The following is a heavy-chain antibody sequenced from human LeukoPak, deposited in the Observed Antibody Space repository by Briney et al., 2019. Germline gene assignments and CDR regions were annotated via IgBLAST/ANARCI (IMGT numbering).Heavy chain of an antibody. CDR2: INLSGGST. D-gene: IGHD4-23*01. V-gene: IGHV1-46*01. Sequence: ASVKVSCKASGYTYTTYYMHWVRQAPRQGLEWMGIINLSGGSTTYAQKFQGRVTITRDTSTSTVYMELSSLRSDDTAVYYCATLMTMEVTPFDYWGQGTLVTVSS. CDR1: GYTYTTYY. J-gene: IGHJ4*02. CDR3: ATLMTMEVTPFDY.